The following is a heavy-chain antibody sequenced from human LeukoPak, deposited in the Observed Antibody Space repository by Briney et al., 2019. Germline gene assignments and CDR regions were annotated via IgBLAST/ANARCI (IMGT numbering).Heavy chain of an antibody. CDR2: ISYDGSNK. J-gene: IGHJ3*02. CDR1: GFTFSSYA. V-gene: IGHV3-30-3*01. D-gene: IGHD3-22*01. CDR3: ARYGKYTTYYYDSSTPGAFDI. Sequence: GRSLRLPCAASGFTFSSYAMHWARQAPGKGLEWVAVISYDGSNKYYADSVKGRFTISRDSSKNTLYLQMNSLRAEDTAVYYCARYGKYTTYYYDSSTPGAFDIWGQGTMVTVSS.